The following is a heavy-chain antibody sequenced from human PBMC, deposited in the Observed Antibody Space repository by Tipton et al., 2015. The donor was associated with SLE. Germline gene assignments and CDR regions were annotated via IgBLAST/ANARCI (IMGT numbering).Heavy chain of an antibody. CDR2: YYYSGSA. CDR1: GGSISSSSYY. D-gene: IGHD6-19*01. J-gene: IGHJ4*02. CDR3: ARPVAGTVYYFDY. V-gene: IGHV4-39*01. Sequence: TLSLTCTVSGGSISSSSYYWGWIRQPPGKGLEWIGSYYYSGSAAYNPSLKSRVTISVDTSKDQFSLRLTSVTAADTAVYYCARPVAGTVYYFDYWGQGTLVTVSS.